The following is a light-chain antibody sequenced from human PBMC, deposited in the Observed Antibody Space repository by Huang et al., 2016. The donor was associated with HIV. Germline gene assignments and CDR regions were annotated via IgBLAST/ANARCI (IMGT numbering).Light chain of an antibody. CDR2: DAS. Sequence: EIVLTQSPATLSLSPGERATLSCGARQSLNGTYLAWYQQKPGLAPRLLMYDASSRATGIPDRFSGSGSGSDFTLTITRLEPEDFAVYFCQQYVRSPFTFGPGTKVDIK. CDR3: QQYVRSPFT. J-gene: IGKJ3*01. CDR1: QSLNGTY. V-gene: IGKV3D-20*01.